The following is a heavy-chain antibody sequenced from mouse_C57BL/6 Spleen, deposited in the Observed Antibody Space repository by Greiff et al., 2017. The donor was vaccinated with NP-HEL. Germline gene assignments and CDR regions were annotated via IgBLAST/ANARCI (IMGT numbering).Heavy chain of an antibody. J-gene: IGHJ4*01. CDR2: IWSDGST. D-gene: IGHD2-1*01. Sequence: VQLQESGPGLVAPSQSLSITCTVSGFSLTGYGIHWVRQPPGKGLEWMVVIWSDGSTTYNSALKSRRSSSKANSKSQVFLKMNRRQTDDTAMYYCAREGPIYYVNYGAMDDWGQGTSVTVSS. CDR1: GFSLTGYG. CDR3: AREGPIYYVNYGAMDD. V-gene: IGHV2-6*03.